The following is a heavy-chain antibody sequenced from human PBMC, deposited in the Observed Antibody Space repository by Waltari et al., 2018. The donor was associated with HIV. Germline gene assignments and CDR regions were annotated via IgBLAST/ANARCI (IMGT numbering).Heavy chain of an antibody. V-gene: IGHV3-23*01. CDR2: ISGSGGNT. CDR3: VKEHQYSHTWYSYYGMDV. CDR1: GFTFSNSG. D-gene: IGHD6-13*01. J-gene: IGHJ6*02. Sequence: EVQLLESGGGLVQTGGSLRLSCAASGFTFSNSGMHWVRQAPGKGLEWFSAISGSGGNTYYADSLKGRFTISRDNSKNTLYLQMNSLRAEDTAVYFCVKEHQYSHTWYSYYGMDVWGQGTTVTVSS.